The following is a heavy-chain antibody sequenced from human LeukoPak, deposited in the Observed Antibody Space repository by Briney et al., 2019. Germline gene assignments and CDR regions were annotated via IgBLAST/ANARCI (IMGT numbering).Heavy chain of an antibody. D-gene: IGHD3-22*01. CDR3: ARDSGTRDYHDSSGYRLHAFDI. CDR2: IWYDGSNK. J-gene: IGHJ3*02. V-gene: IGHV3-33*01. CDR1: GFTFSSYG. Sequence: GRSLRLSCAASGFTFSSYGMHWVRQAPGKGLEWVAVIWYDGSNKYYADSVKGRFTISRDNSKNTLYLQMNSLRAEDTAVYYCARDSGTRDYHDSSGYRLHAFDIWGQGTMVTVSS.